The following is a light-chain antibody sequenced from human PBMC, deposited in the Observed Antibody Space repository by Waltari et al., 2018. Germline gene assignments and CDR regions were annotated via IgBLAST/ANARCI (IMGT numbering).Light chain of an antibody. CDR2: ATS. CDR1: QNINTY. Sequence: DIQMTQSPSSLSASVGDRVTITCRASQNINTYLNWYQQKVGRAPKLLIYATSSLQSGVPSRFSGSGSGTHFTLTSNSLQPEDFATYSCQQSYTTPRTFGQGTNLEIK. CDR3: QQSYTTPRT. V-gene: IGKV1-39*01. J-gene: IGKJ2*01.